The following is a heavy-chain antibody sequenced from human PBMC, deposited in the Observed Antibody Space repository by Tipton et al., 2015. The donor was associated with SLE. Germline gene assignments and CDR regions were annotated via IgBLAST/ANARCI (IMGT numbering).Heavy chain of an antibody. Sequence: SLRLSCAASGFTFSRHWMTWVRQAPGKGLEWVANINQDGSEKYYVDSVKGRFTISRDNAKDSLDLQMNSLRAEDTAVYYCARVTSGSYGNFDSWGQGTLAIVSS. CDR3: ARVTSGSYGNFDS. J-gene: IGHJ4*02. CDR2: INQDGSEK. CDR1: GFTFSRHW. V-gene: IGHV3-7*01. D-gene: IGHD1-26*01.